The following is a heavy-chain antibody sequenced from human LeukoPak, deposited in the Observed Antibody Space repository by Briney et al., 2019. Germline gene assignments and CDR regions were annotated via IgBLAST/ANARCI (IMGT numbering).Heavy chain of an antibody. CDR3: ARDVHGDYGSGWFDP. J-gene: IGHJ5*02. V-gene: IGHV1-69*05. CDR1: GGTFNNSA. Sequence: SVKVSCKTSGGTFNNSAISWVRQAPGQGLEWLGGIMPLFGTAGYAQKFQGRVTITKDESTRTVYLELTSLTSDDTAVYYCARDVHGDYGSGWFDPWGQGTLVFVSS. CDR2: IMPLFGTA. D-gene: IGHD4-17*01.